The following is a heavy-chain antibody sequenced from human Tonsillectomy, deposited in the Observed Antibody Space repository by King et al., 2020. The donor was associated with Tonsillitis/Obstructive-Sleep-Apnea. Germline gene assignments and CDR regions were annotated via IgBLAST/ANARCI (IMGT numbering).Heavy chain of an antibody. CDR2: IYDSGSA. CDR3: ARAYYDILTGYLDDAFDI. CDR1: GGSISSYY. D-gene: IGHD3-9*01. V-gene: IGHV4-59*08. J-gene: IGHJ3*02. Sequence: PVLVPPSATLSLPCPVSGGSISSYYWSWLRQPPGKGLAWIAYIYDSGSANYNPSLKSRVTISLDTSKNQFSLKLRSVTAADTAVYYCARAYYDILTGYLDDAFDIWGQGTMVTVSS.